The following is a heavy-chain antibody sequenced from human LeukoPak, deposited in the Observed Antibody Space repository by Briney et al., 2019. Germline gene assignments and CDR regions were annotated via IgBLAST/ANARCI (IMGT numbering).Heavy chain of an antibody. V-gene: IGHV5-10-1*01. Sequence: GESLRISCKGSGYSFTSYWISWVRQMPGKGLEWMGRIDPSDSYTNYSPSFQGHVTISADKSISTAYLQWSSLKASDTAMYYCARHLIPRRIGESPDYYYYGMDVWGQGTTVTVSS. CDR2: IDPSDSYT. D-gene: IGHD3-10*01. CDR1: GYSFTSYW. CDR3: ARHLIPRRIGESPDYYYYGMDV. J-gene: IGHJ6*02.